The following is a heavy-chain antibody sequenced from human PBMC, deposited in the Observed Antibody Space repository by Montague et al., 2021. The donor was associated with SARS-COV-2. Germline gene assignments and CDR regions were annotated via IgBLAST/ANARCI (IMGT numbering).Heavy chain of an antibody. CDR2: ISTSGDYT. CDR1: GFIFRHYA. J-gene: IGHJ4*02. Sequence: SLRLSCAASGFIFRHYAMSWVRQAPGKGLEWVSGISTSGDYTYYADSLKGRFTISRDNSRNTLYLQINSLRAEDTAIYYCAKDREMDYSADYWGQGTLVTVPS. D-gene: IGHD5-24*01. CDR3: AKDREMDYSADY. V-gene: IGHV3-23*01.